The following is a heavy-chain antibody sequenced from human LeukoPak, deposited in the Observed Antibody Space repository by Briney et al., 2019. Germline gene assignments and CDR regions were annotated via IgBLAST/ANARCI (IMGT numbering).Heavy chain of an antibody. CDR3: ARRYFDY. J-gene: IGHJ4*02. Sequence: GGSLRLSCAASGFTFGSYWMSWVRQAPGKGLEWVASIKQDGSEKHYVDFVKGRFTISRDNAKNSLYLQMNSLRAEDSAVYYCARRYFDYWGQGTLVTVSS. V-gene: IGHV3-7*03. CDR1: GFTFGSYW. CDR2: IKQDGSEK.